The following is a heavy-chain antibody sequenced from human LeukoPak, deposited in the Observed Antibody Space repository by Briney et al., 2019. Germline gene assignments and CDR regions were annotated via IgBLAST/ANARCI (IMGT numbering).Heavy chain of an antibody. CDR2: ISGRGDGT. CDR1: GFTFSSFA. V-gene: IGHV3-23*01. Sequence: GGSLRLSCAASGFTFSSFAISWVRQGPGKGLEWVASISGRGDGTSYADSVKGRFTISRDNTKNTLYLQMNSLRAEDTAVYYCAKAEYCSSTTCYAFDVWGQGAMVTVSS. CDR3: AKAEYCSSTTCYAFDV. D-gene: IGHD2-2*01. J-gene: IGHJ3*01.